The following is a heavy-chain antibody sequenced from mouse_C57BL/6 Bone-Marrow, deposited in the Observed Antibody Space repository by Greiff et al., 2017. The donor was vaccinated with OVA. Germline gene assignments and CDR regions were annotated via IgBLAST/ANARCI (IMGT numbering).Heavy chain of an antibody. CDR2: IDPSDSYT. V-gene: IGHV1-59*01. CDR3: AGYYWYFDV. J-gene: IGHJ1*03. D-gene: IGHD2-2*01. CDR1: GYTFTSYW. Sequence: QVQLQQLGAELVRPGTSVKLSCKASGYTFTSYWMHWVKQRPGQGLEWIGVIDPSDSYTNYNQKFKGKATLTVDTSSSTAYMQLSSLTSEDSAVYYCAGYYWYFDVWGTGTTVTVSS.